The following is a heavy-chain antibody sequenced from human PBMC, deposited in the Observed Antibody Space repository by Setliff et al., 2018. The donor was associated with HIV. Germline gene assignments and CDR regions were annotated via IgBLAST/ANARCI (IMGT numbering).Heavy chain of an antibody. Sequence: SETLSLTCTVSGGSISSYYWSWIRQPPGKGLEWIGYIYTSGSTNYNPSLRSRVTISIDTSKNQFSLKLTSVTAADTAVYYCARGDGTKYYYYYMDVWGKGTTVTVSS. CDR1: GGSISSYY. CDR2: IYTSGST. J-gene: IGHJ6*03. D-gene: IGHD1-7*01. CDR3: ARGDGTKYYYYYMDV. V-gene: IGHV4-4*08.